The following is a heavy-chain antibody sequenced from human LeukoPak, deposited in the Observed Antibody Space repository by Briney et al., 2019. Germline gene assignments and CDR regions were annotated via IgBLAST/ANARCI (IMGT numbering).Heavy chain of an antibody. CDR1: GFTFSSYW. D-gene: IGHD1-26*01. CDR3: ASGRLVGAPDY. CDR2: ITSDGSGI. Sequence: GVSLRLSCAASGFTFSSYWMHWVREPPGKGLVWVSRITSDGSGIGYADSVKGRFSTSRDNAKNTLYLQMNSLRAEDTAVYYCASGRLVGAPDYWGQGTLVTVSS. J-gene: IGHJ4*02. V-gene: IGHV3-74*01.